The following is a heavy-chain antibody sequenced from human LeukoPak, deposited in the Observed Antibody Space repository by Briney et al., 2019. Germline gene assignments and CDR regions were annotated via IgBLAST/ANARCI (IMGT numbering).Heavy chain of an antibody. J-gene: IGHJ3*02. CDR2: IYYSGST. V-gene: IGHV4-39*05. D-gene: IGHD1-14*01. CDR3: ATQVGLVDNRI. Sequence: PSETPSLTCTVSGGSISSSSYYWGWIRQPPGKGLEWIGSIYYSGSTYYNPSLKSRVTISVDTSKNQFSLKLSSVTAADTAVYYCATQVGLVDNRIWGQGTMVTVPS. CDR1: GGSISSSSYY.